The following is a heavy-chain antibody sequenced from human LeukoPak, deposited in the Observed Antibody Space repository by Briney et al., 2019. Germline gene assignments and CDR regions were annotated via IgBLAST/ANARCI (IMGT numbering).Heavy chain of an antibody. J-gene: IGHJ3*02. V-gene: IGHV1-46*01. CDR1: GYTFTSYA. Sequence: ASVKVSCKASGYTFTSYAMHWVRQAPGQGLEWMGIINPSGGSTSYAQKFQGRVTMTRDTSTSTVYMELSSLRSEDTAVYYCAREEHRGSDSSGYYHVGAFDIWGQETMVTVSS. CDR2: INPSGGST. CDR3: AREEHRGSDSSGYYHVGAFDI. D-gene: IGHD3-22*01.